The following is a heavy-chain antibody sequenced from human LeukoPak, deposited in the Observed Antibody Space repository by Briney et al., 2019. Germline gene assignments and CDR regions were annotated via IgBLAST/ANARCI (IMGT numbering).Heavy chain of an antibody. D-gene: IGHD3-22*01. V-gene: IGHV3-48*01. J-gene: IGHJ4*02. Sequence: PGGSLRLSCSASGFTLSSYSMNWVRQAPGKGLEWVSYISSTSSTKYYADSAKGRCTISRDNAKNSLYLQMNSLRAEDTAVYYCARDLDYYDSSGPDWGQGTLVTVSS. CDR1: GFTLSSYS. CDR3: ARDLDYYDSSGPD. CDR2: ISSTSSTK.